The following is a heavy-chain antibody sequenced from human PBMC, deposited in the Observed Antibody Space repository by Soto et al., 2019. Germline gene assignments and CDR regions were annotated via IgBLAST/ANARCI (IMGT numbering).Heavy chain of an antibody. V-gene: IGHV1-2*02. CDR3: ARAQYYDFWSGYYSNRWFDP. CDR1: GYTLTGYY. J-gene: IGHJ5*02. CDR2: INPNSGGT. Sequence: QVQLVQSGAEVKKPGASVKVSCKASGYTLTGYYMHWVRQAPGQGLEWMGWINPNSGGTNYAQKFQGRVTMTRDTSISTAYMELSRLRSDDTAVYYCARAQYYDFWSGYYSNRWFDPWGQGTLVTVSS. D-gene: IGHD3-3*01.